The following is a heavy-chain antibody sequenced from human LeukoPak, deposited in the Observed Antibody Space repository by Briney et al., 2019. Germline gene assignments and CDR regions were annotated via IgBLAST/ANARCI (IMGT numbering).Heavy chain of an antibody. J-gene: IGHJ4*02. D-gene: IGHD6-19*01. CDR1: GFTFSSYA. V-gene: IGHV3-64*01. Sequence: PGGSLRLPCAASGFTFSSYAMHWVRQAPGKGLEYVSAISSNGGSPYYANSVKGRFTISRDNSKNTLYLQMGSLRAEDMAVYYCAREGSGWYVGAIDYWGQGTLVTVSS. CDR2: ISSNGGSP. CDR3: AREGSGWYVGAIDY.